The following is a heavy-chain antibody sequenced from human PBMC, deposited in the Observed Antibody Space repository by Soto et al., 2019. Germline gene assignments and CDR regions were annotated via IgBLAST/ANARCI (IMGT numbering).Heavy chain of an antibody. J-gene: IGHJ6*03. V-gene: IGHV3-30*18. CDR2: ISYDGSNK. Sequence: QVQLVESGGGVVQPGRSLRLSCAASGFTFSSYGIHWVRQAPGKGLEWVAVISYDGSNKYYADSVKGRFTISRDNSKNTLYLPMNRLRAEDKVVYYCAKVAMAGTDYYYMDVWGKGTTVTVSS. D-gene: IGHD6-19*01. CDR1: GFTFSSYG. CDR3: AKVAMAGTDYYYMDV.